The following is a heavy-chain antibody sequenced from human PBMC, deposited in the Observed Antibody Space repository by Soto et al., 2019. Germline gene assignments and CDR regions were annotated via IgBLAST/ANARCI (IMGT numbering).Heavy chain of an antibody. V-gene: IGHV1-69*04. J-gene: IGHJ4*02. CDR2: IIPILGIA. Sequence: VSCKASGGTFSSYTISCVRQAPGQGLEWMGRIIPILGIANYAQKFQGRVTITADKSTSTAYMELSSLRSDDTAVYYCARDDNDFWSGYDYWGQGTLVTVSS. D-gene: IGHD3-3*01. CDR3: ARDDNDFWSGYDY. CDR1: GGTFSSYT.